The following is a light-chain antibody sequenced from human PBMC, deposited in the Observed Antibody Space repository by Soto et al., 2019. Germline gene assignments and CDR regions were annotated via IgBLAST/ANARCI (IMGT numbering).Light chain of an antibody. CDR1: QSISSW. Sequence: DIQMTQSPSTLYASVGDRVTITCRASQSISSWLAWYQQKPGKAPDLLIYDASKLQSGVPSSFSGSESGTEFTLTIAILQPDDFATYYCQQYYNYSTFGQGTKVEVK. V-gene: IGKV1-5*01. CDR3: QQYYNYST. CDR2: DAS. J-gene: IGKJ1*01.